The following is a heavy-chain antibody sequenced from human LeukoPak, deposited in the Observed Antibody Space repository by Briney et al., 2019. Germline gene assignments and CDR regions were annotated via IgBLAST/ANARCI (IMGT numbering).Heavy chain of an antibody. CDR2: ISSSSSYI. V-gene: IGHV3-21*01. CDR1: GFTFSSHA. Sequence: TGGSLRLSCAASGFTFSSHAVSWVRQAPGKGLEWVSSISSSSSYIYYADSVKGRFTISRDNAKNSLYLQMNSLRAEDTAVYYCARGRYFDWPGDYWGQGALVTVSS. CDR3: ARGRYFDWPGDY. D-gene: IGHD3-9*01. J-gene: IGHJ4*02.